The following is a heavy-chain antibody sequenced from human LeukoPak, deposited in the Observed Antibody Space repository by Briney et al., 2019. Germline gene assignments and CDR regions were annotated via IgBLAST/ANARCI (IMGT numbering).Heavy chain of an antibody. CDR2: IIPIFGTA. Sequence: SVKVSCKASGGTFSSYAISWVRQAPGQGLEWMGGIIPIFGTANYAQKFQGRVTNTTDESTSTAYVELSSLRSEDTAVYYCARDLGSEAAADNVGVAFDIWGQGTMVTVSS. CDR3: ARDLGSEAAADNVGVAFDI. V-gene: IGHV1-69*05. D-gene: IGHD6-13*01. J-gene: IGHJ3*02. CDR1: GGTFSSYA.